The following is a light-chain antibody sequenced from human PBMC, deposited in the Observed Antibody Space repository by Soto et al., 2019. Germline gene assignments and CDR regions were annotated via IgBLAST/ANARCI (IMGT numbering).Light chain of an antibody. Sequence: EIVLTQSPGTLSLSPGERATLSCRASQSVSNNYLAWYQQKPGQAPRLLIYGASNRATGIPDRFSGSGSGTDFTLTISSLQSEDFAVYYCQQYNKWPWTFGQGTKVDIK. J-gene: IGKJ1*01. CDR1: QSVSNNY. CDR2: GAS. V-gene: IGKV3-20*01. CDR3: QQYNKWPWT.